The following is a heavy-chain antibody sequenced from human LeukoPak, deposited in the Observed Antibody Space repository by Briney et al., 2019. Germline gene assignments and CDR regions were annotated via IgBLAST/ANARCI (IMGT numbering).Heavy chain of an antibody. V-gene: IGHV1-46*01. CDR1: GGTFSSYA. D-gene: IGHD1-1*01. Sequence: ASVKVSCKASGGTFSSYAISWVRQAPGQGLEWVGIINPSGGSTGYAQKFQGRVTMTRDTSTSTVYMELSSLRSEDTAVYYCATLYNWNDVGYFGYWGQGTLVTVPS. CDR2: INPSGGST. J-gene: IGHJ4*02. CDR3: ATLYNWNDVGYFGY.